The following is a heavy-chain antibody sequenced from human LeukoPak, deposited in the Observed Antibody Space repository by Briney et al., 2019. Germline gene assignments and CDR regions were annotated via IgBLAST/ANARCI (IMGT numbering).Heavy chain of an antibody. Sequence: SETLSLTCTVSGGSISSSSYYWGWIRQPPGKGLEWIGSIYYSGSTYYNPSLKSRVTISVDTSKNQFSLKLSSVTAADTAVYYCARAYLPWYSSSWYGLYNWFDPWGQGTLVTVSS. J-gene: IGHJ5*02. CDR3: ARAYLPWYSSSWYGLYNWFDP. CDR1: GGSISSSSYY. V-gene: IGHV4-39*07. CDR2: IYYSGST. D-gene: IGHD6-13*01.